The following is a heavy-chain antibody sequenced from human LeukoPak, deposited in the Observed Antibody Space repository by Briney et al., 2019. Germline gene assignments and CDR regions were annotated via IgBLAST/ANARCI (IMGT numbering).Heavy chain of an antibody. CDR1: GGSISSSGYY. J-gene: IGHJ4*02. CDR2: IYYSGNT. Sequence: TSETLSLTCIVSGGSISSSGYYWTWIRQHPGKGLEWIGYIYYSGNTYYNPSPKSRVTISVDTSKNQFSLKLSSVTAADTAVYFCARMSDGTSDYWGQGTLVTVSS. V-gene: IGHV4-31*03. D-gene: IGHD1-14*01. CDR3: ARMSDGTSDY.